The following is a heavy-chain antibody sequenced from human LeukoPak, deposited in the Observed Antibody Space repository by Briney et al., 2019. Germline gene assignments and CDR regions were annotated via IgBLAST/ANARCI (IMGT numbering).Heavy chain of an antibody. Sequence: NPSETLSLTCTVSGGSISSYYWSWIRQPPGKGLERIGYIYYSGSTNYNPSLKSRVTISVDTSKNQFSLKLSSVTAADTAVYYCARYSNPGVLHYWGQGTLVTVSS. CDR3: ARYSNPGVLHY. CDR2: IYYSGST. CDR1: GGSISSYY. V-gene: IGHV4-59*01. J-gene: IGHJ4*02. D-gene: IGHD4-11*01.